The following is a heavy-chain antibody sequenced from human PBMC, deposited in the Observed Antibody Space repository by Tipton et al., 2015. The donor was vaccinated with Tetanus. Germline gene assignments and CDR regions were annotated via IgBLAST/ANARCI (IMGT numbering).Heavy chain of an antibody. D-gene: IGHD6-13*01. CDR3: ARLSSSWYAGYYYYYMDV. CDR1: GFTFSSYW. V-gene: IGHV3-7*01. CDR2: IKQDGSEK. Sequence: SLRLSCAASGFTFSSYWMSWVRQAPGKGLEWVANIKQDGSEKYYVDSVKGRFTISRDNAKNSLYLQMNSLRDEDTAVYYCARLSSSWYAGYYYYYMDVWGQGTTVTVSS. J-gene: IGHJ6*02.